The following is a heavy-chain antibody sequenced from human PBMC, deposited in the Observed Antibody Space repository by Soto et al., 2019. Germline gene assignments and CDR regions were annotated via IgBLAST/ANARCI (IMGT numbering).Heavy chain of an antibody. CDR3: VPFYFDTVDY. V-gene: IGHV3-21*01. Sequence: XGSLRLSCAASGFTFSWYNMNWVRQAPGKGLEWVSSISASSTYIYYADSVKGRFTISRDNAKNSLFLQMNSLRVEDTAVYYCVPFYFDTVDYWGQGTLVTVSS. CDR1: GFTFSWYN. CDR2: ISASSTYI. J-gene: IGHJ4*02. D-gene: IGHD3-22*01.